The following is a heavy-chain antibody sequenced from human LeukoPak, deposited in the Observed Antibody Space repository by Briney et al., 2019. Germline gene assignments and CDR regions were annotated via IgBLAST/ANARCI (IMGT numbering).Heavy chain of an antibody. CDR2: IHHSGST. CDR3: ARVSGNYYRIDY. CDR1: VDSFSGYY. V-gene: IGHV4-34*01. J-gene: IGHJ4*02. Sequence: SETLPLTCAVYVDSFSGYYWSWIRQPPGKGMEWIGEIHHSGSTNYHPSLKSRVSMSVDTSKNQFSLKLSSVTAADTAVYYCARVSGNYYRIDYWGRGTPVTVST. D-gene: IGHD1-26*01.